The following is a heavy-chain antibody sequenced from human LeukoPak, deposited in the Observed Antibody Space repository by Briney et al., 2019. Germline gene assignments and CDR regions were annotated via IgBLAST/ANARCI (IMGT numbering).Heavy chain of an antibody. Sequence: HGGSLRLSCAASGNYWMHWVRQAPGKGLVWVSHINSDGSWTSYADSVKGRFTISKDNAKNSLYLQMNSLTTEDTAVYYCATLGGWVGSTTEADYWGQGTLVTVSS. CDR3: ATLGGWVGSTTEADY. D-gene: IGHD2-2*01. CDR1: GNYW. J-gene: IGHJ4*02. V-gene: IGHV3-74*01. CDR2: INSDGSWT.